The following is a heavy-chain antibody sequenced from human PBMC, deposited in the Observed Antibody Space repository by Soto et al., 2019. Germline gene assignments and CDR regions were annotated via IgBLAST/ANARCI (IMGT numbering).Heavy chain of an antibody. J-gene: IGHJ4*02. V-gene: IGHV3-23*01. D-gene: IGHD5-18*01. CDR2: VSGSGSSP. CDR3: VKGKESGYRGAFDS. Sequence: PGGSLRLSCAATGFNFGSYAMGWVRQAPGKGLEWVSGVSGSGSSPYYADSVKGRLTIPKDKSKNTLYLDLNNLRSEDTAVYFCVKGKESGYRGAFDSWGQGTMVTVSS. CDR1: GFNFGSYA.